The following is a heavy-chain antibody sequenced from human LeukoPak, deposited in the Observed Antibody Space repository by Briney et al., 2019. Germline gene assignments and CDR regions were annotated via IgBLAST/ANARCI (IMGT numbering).Heavy chain of an antibody. CDR2: INHSGST. CDR1: GGSFSGYY. J-gene: IGHJ4*02. D-gene: IGHD3-22*01. CDR3: ASRPLSSGYYLAFDY. Sequence: PSETLSITCAVYGGSFSGYYWSWIRQPPGKGLEWIGEINHSGSTNYNPSLKSRVTISVDTSKNQFSLKLSSVTAADTAVYYCASRPLSSGYYLAFDYWGQGTLVTVSS. V-gene: IGHV4-34*01.